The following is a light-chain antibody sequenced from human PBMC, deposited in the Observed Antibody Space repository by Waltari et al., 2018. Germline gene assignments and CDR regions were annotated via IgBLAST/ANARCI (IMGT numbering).Light chain of an antibody. CDR2: RNT. CDR1: ELADKN. Sequence: SPGLAQPPSVSVPPGQPAIITCPGDELADKNIYWFQQKSGQAPVVVIRRNTGRPSGIPERFSASDSGTTGTLVISGVQAEDEADYYCQSADDTGDHVLFGGGTKLTVL. J-gene: IGLJ2*01. V-gene: IGLV3-25*03. CDR3: QSADDTGDHVL.